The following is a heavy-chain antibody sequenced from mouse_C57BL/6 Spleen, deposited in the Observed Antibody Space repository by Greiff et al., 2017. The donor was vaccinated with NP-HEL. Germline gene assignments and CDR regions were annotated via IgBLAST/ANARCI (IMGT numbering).Heavy chain of an antibody. CDR3: ASSEYPYYCDY. CDR1: GYAFSSYW. D-gene: IGHD2-10*02. J-gene: IGHJ2*01. CDR2: IYPGDGDT. V-gene: IGHV1-80*01. Sequence: VQLQQSGAELVKPGASVKISCKASGYAFSSYWMNWVKQRPGKGLEWIGQIYPGDGDTNYNGKFKGKATLTADKSSSTAYMQLSSLTSEDSAVYFCASSEYPYYCDYWGQGTTLTVSS.